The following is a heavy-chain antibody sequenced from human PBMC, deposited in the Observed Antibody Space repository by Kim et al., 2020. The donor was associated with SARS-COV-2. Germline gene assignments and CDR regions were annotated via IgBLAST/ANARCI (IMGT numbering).Heavy chain of an antibody. Sequence: SLKSRVTISVDTSKNQFSLKLSSVTAADTAVYYCARQHGVRGVISSWFDPWGQGTLVTVSS. D-gene: IGHD3-10*01. CDR3: ARQHGVRGVISSWFDP. V-gene: IGHV4-39*01. J-gene: IGHJ5*02.